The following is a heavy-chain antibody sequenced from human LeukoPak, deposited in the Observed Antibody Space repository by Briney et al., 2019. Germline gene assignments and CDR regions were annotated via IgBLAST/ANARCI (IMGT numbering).Heavy chain of an antibody. V-gene: IGHV3-7*01. Sequence: GGSVTLFCAPSGFTFSVHWVNWVRHPRGKGLEWVAILKQDGSQILYVDSVKGRVNISRDNVKHSLYPQTDSLRAEDNAVYYCAGGAGWSIDYWGQGTLVTVSS. CDR3: AGGAGWSIDY. CDR1: GFTFSVHW. D-gene: IGHD2-15*01. CDR2: LKQDGSQI. J-gene: IGHJ4*02.